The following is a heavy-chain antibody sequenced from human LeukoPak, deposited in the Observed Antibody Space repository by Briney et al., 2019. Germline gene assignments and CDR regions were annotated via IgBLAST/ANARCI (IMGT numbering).Heavy chain of an antibody. CDR2: ISSSSSYI. CDR1: GFTFSSYS. Sequence: GGSLRLSCAASGFTFSSYSMSWVRQAPGKGLEWVSSISSSSSYIYYADSVKGRFTISRDNAKNSLYLQMNSLRAEDTAVYYCARDMSVVVVPAAMRSFYYGMDVWGQGTTVTVSS. J-gene: IGHJ6*02. CDR3: ARDMSVVVVPAAMRSFYYGMDV. D-gene: IGHD2-2*01. V-gene: IGHV3-21*01.